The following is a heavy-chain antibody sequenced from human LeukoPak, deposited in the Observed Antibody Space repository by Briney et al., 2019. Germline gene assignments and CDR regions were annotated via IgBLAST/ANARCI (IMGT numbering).Heavy chain of an antibody. CDR1: GGTISSYY. D-gene: IGHD6-19*01. V-gene: IGHV4-59*08. CDR2: IHYSGST. CDR3: ARWYSSGWAFDY. Sequence: SETLSLTCTVPGGTISSYYWNWIRQPPGKGLEWIGYIHYSGSTKYNPSLKSRVTISVDTSKNQFSLKLSSVTAADTAVYYCARWYSSGWAFDYWGQGTLVTVSS. J-gene: IGHJ4*02.